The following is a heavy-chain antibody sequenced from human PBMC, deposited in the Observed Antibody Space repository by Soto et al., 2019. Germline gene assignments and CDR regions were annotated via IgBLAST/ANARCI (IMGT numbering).Heavy chain of an antibody. CDR2: VHHSGST. Sequence: SETLSLTCAVSSGSISTDYWWSWVRQPPGKGLEWIGEVHHSGSTNYNPSLKSRVTISVDKSKNQFSLKLSSVTAADTAVYYCARGTTVTKRRVAFDIWGQGTMVTVSS. CDR1: SGSISTDYW. CDR3: ARGTTVTKRRVAFDI. D-gene: IGHD4-17*01. J-gene: IGHJ3*02. V-gene: IGHV4-4*02.